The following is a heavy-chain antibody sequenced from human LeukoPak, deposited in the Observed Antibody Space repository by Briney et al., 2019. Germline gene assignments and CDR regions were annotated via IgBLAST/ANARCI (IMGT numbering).Heavy chain of an antibody. CDR3: ARGVRDSSGDAFDI. D-gene: IGHD3-22*01. V-gene: IGHV1-69*04. J-gene: IGHJ3*02. Sequence: SVKVSCKASGGTFSSYAISWVRQAPGQGLEWMGRIIPILGIANYAQKFQGRVTITADKSTSTAYMELSSLRSEDTAAYYCARGVRDSSGDAFDIWGQGTMVTVSS. CDR2: IIPILGIA. CDR1: GGTFSSYA.